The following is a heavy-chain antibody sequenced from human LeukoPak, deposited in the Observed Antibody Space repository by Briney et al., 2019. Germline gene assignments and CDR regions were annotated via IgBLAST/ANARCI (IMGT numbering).Heavy chain of an antibody. CDR3: AKDLIGITMVRGVIAWAFDI. Sequence: PGGSLRLSCAASGFTFSSYAMSWVRQAPGKGLEWVSAISGSGGSTYYADSVKGRFTISRDNSKNTLYLQMNSLRAEDTAVYYCAKDLIGITMVRGVIAWAFDIWGQGTMVTVSS. CDR1: GFTFSSYA. V-gene: IGHV3-23*01. D-gene: IGHD3-10*01. J-gene: IGHJ3*02. CDR2: ISGSGGST.